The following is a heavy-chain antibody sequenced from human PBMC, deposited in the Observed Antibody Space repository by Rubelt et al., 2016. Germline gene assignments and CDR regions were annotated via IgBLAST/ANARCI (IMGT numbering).Heavy chain of an antibody. V-gene: IGHV4-59*08. D-gene: IGHD6-19*01. CDR3: ARTVAGFFRRFDP. Sequence: SNYYWSYIRQPPGKGLEWIGYISYSGSTNYSPSLNSRVTISVDTSKNQFSLKLISVTAADTAVYYCARTVAGFFRRFDPWGQGTLVTVSS. CDR2: ISYSGST. CDR1: SNYY. J-gene: IGHJ5*02.